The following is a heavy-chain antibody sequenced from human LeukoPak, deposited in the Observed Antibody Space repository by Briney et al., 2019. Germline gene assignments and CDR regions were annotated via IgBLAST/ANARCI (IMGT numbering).Heavy chain of an antibody. CDR3: AITTVTSYGMDV. CDR2: IYYSGST. V-gene: IGHV4-31*03. D-gene: IGHD4-17*01. Sequence: PSQTLSLTCTVSGGSISSGGYYWSWIRQHPGKGLECIGYIYYSGSTYYNPSLKSRVTISVDTSKNQFSLKLSSVTAADTAVYYCAITTVTSYGMDVWGQGTTVAVSS. CDR1: GGSISSGGYY. J-gene: IGHJ6*02.